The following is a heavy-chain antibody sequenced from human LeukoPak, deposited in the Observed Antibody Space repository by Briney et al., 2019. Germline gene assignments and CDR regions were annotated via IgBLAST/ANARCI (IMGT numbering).Heavy chain of an antibody. J-gene: IGHJ4*02. CDR1: GYPFSNYW. Sequence: GESLKISCKGSGYPFSNYWIAWVRQMPGKGLEWMGIIYPADSDSRYSPSFQGQVTISVDRSINTAYLQWSSLKASDTAMYYCAIRSYYDTRGYYYFDYWGQGTLVTVSA. CDR2: IYPADSDS. CDR3: AIRSYYDTRGYYYFDY. D-gene: IGHD3-22*01. V-gene: IGHV5-51*01.